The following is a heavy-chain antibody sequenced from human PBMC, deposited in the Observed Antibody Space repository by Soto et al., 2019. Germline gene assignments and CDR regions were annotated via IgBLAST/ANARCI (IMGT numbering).Heavy chain of an antibody. CDR2: IIPIFGTA. CDR1: GGTFSSYA. D-gene: IGHD3-3*01. CDR3: ARGTYYDFWSGYPIDY. J-gene: IGHJ4*02. Sequence: RASVKVSCKASGGTFSSYAISWVRQAPGQGLEWMGGIIPIFGTANYAQKFQGRVTITADESTSTAYMELSSLRSEDTAVYYCARGTYYDFWSGYPIDYWGQGTLVTVSS. V-gene: IGHV1-69*13.